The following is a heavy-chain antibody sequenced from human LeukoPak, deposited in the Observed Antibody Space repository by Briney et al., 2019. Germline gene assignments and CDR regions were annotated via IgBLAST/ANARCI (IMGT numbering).Heavy chain of an antibody. V-gene: IGHV3-15*01. CDR1: GFTFSNAW. D-gene: IGHD2-2*01. Sequence: GGSLRLSCAASGFTFSNAWMSWVRQAPGKGLEWVGRIKSKTDGGTTDYAAPVKGRFTISRDDSKNTLYLQMNSLKTEDTAVYYCTTEEGLVPAAIEDYWGQGTLVTVSS. CDR2: IKSKTDGGTT. J-gene: IGHJ4*02. CDR3: TTEEGLVPAAIEDY.